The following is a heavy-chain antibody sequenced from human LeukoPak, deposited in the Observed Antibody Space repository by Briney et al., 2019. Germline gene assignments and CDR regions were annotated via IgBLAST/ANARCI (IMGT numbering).Heavy chain of an antibody. Sequence: GGSLRLSCEASGFTFSSYGMHWVRQAPGKGLEWVAVISYDGSNKYYADSVKGRFTISRDNSKNTLYLQMNSLRAEDTAVYYCAKDLSGERYYYYGMDVWGQGTTVTVSS. CDR3: AKDLSGERYYYYGMDV. CDR1: GFTFSSYG. CDR2: ISYDGSNK. J-gene: IGHJ6*02. D-gene: IGHD7-27*01. V-gene: IGHV3-30*18.